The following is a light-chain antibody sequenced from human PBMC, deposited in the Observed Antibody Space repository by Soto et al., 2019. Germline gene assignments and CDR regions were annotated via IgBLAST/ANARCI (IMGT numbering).Light chain of an antibody. V-gene: IGLV2-14*01. Sequence: QSALTQPASVSGSPGQSITISCTGTISDVGAYNYVSWYQHHPGKAPKLIIYEVSNRPSGVSNRFSGSKSGNTASLTISGLQAEDEADYYCTSYTSSGTLCPFGGGTKVTVL. CDR1: ISDVGAYNY. CDR3: TSYTSSGTLCP. CDR2: EVS. J-gene: IGLJ3*02.